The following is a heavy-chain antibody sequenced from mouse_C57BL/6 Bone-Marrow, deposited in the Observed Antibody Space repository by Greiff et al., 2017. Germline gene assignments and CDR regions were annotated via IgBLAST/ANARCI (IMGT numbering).Heavy chain of an antibody. V-gene: IGHV14-3*01. J-gene: IGHJ2*01. CDR1: GFNIKHTS. CDR2: IDPANGNT. CDR3: ARSGIYYGYDGVY. D-gene: IGHD2-2*01. Sequence: EVQLQQSVAELVRPGASVTLSCTASGFNIKHTSMHWVKQRPEQGLEWLGRIDPANGNTKYAPKFQGKATITADTSSNTAYLQLSSLTSEDTAIXYCARSGIYYGYDGVYWGQGTTLTVSS.